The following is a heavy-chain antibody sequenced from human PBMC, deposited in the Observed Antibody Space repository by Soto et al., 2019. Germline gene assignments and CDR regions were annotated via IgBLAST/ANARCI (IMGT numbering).Heavy chain of an antibody. Sequence: GGSLRLSCTASGFTFGDYAMSWFRQAPGKGLEWVGFIRSKAYGGTTEYTASVKGRLTISRDDSKSIAYLQMNSLKTEDTAVYYCTRTLITMVRGVIKEWGQGTLVTVSS. CDR3: TRTLITMVRGVIKE. V-gene: IGHV3-49*01. CDR1: GFTFGDYA. J-gene: IGHJ4*02. CDR2: IRSKAYGGTT. D-gene: IGHD3-10*01.